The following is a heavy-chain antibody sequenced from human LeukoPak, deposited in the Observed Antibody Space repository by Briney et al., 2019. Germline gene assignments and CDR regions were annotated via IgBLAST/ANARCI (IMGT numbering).Heavy chain of an antibody. D-gene: IGHD4-17*01. CDR3: ARLTTTVTRFFDY. CDR2: INPNSGGT. J-gene: IGHJ4*02. V-gene: IGHV1-2*02. CDR1: GYTFTGYY. Sequence: ASVKVSCKASGYTFTGYYMHWVRQAPGQGLEWMGWINPNSGGTNYAQKFQGRVTMTRDTSISTAYMELSRLRSDDTAVYYCARLTTTVTRFFDYWGQGTLVTVSS.